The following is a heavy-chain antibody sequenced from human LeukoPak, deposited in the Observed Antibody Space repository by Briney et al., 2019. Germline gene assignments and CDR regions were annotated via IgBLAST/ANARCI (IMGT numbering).Heavy chain of an antibody. Sequence: PGGSLRLSCAASGFTFSSYALSWVRQAPGKGLEWVSGISGSGDFTYYADSVKGRFTISRDKSKNTMYLQMNSLRADDTAVYFCAKVLTTVTTGNYFDYRGQGTLVTVSS. V-gene: IGHV3-23*01. CDR1: GFTFSSYA. D-gene: IGHD4-17*01. CDR3: AKVLTTVTTGNYFDY. CDR2: ISGSGDFT. J-gene: IGHJ4*02.